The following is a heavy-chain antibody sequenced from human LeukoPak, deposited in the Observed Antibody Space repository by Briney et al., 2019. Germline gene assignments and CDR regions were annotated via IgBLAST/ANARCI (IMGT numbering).Heavy chain of an antibody. V-gene: IGHV1-69*06. Sequence: ASVKVSCKASGGTFSSYAISWVRQGPGQGLEWMGGIIPIFGTANYAQKFQGRVTITADKSTSTAYMELSSLRSEDTAVYYCARGSLLWFGELLRYYGMDVWGKGTTVTVSS. CDR1: GGTFSSYA. CDR2: IIPIFGTA. D-gene: IGHD3-10*01. J-gene: IGHJ6*04. CDR3: ARGSLLWFGELLRYYGMDV.